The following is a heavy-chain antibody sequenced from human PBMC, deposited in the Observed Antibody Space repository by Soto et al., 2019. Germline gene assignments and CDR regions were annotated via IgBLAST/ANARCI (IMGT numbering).Heavy chain of an antibody. V-gene: IGHV4-31*03. J-gene: IGHJ3*02. Sequence: QVQLQESGPGLVKPSQTLSLTCTVSGGSISSGGYYWSWIRQHPGKGLGWIGYLYYSGSPYYNPSLNSRVTIAVDTSKKHVSLKLISVTAADTAVYYWAREPWICFTGAFDILGQGTTVTGPS. CDR2: LYYSGSP. CDR3: AREPWICFTGAFDI. D-gene: IGHD5-12*01. CDR1: GGSISSGGYY.